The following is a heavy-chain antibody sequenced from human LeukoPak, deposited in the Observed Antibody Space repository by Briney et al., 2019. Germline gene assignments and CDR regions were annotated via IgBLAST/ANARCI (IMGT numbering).Heavy chain of an antibody. Sequence: ASVKVSCKASGYTFTGYYIHWVRQAPGQGLEWKGWINPTSGDTNYVQKFQGRVTMTRDTSISTTYMELNTLRSDDTAVYYCAKDNRYYYDTSGLRGIDYWGQGTLVTVSS. CDR1: GYTFTGYY. CDR2: INPTSGDT. CDR3: AKDNRYYYDTSGLRGIDY. J-gene: IGHJ4*02. V-gene: IGHV1-2*02. D-gene: IGHD3-22*01.